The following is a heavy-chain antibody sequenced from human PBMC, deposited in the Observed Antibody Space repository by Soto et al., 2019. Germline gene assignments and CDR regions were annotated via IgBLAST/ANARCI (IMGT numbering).Heavy chain of an antibody. CDR3: APPCEGVTCFDP. J-gene: IGHJ5*02. D-gene: IGHD3-10*01. CDR2: ISYDGSNK. V-gene: IGHV3-30-3*01. CDR1: GFTFSSYA. Sequence: QVQLVESGGGVVQPGRSLRLSCAASGFTFSSYAMHWVRQAPDKGLEWVAVISYDGSNKYYADSVKGRFTISRDNSKNTLYLQMNSLRAEDTAVYYCAPPCEGVTCFDPWGQGTLVTVSS.